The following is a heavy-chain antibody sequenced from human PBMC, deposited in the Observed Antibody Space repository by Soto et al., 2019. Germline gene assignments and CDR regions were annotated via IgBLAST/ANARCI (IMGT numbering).Heavy chain of an antibody. CDR3: ARLGGDTSAFEY. CDR1: GYSFTSYW. D-gene: IGHD3-16*01. J-gene: IGHJ4*02. V-gene: IGHV5-51*01. CDR2: IYPCDSDT. Sequence: EVQLVQSGAEVKKPGESLKISWKGSGYSFTSYWIAWVRQMPGKGLEWMVIIYPCDSDTIYSPSFQCQVTISADKSVSSAYLHGSSLKASVAAMYSCARLGGDTSAFEYWDQGTLVTVAS.